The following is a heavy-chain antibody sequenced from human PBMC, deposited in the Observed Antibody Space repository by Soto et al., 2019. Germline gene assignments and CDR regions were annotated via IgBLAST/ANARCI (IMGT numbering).Heavy chain of an antibody. CDR3: ARRGRYYGSPVWFDP. CDR1: GGSISSFTYY. D-gene: IGHD3-9*01. J-gene: IGHJ5*02. V-gene: IGHV4-39*01. CDR2: VYYNENT. Sequence: PSETLSLTCSVSGGSISSFTYYWGRIRQPPGKWLEWIGTVYYNENTYYNPSLKSRVTITVDTAKNQFSLSLRSVTAADTAMYVCARRGRYYGSPVWFDPWGPGTLVTVSS.